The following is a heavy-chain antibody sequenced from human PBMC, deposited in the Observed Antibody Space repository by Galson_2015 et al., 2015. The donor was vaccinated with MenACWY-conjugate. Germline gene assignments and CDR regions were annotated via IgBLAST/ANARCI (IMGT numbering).Heavy chain of an antibody. D-gene: IGHD1-26*01. V-gene: IGHV5-51*01. CDR2: ISPGDSNT. J-gene: IGHJ6*02. CDR3: ARHPPGGRGLDV. CDR1: GYSFTTYW. Sequence: QSGAEVKKSGESLKISCQGSGYSFTTYWIAWVRQMPGRSLEWVGLISPGDSNTRYSPSFQGQVTISADKSISTAYLQWSSLKASDTAMYYCARHPPGGRGLDVWGQGTTVTVSS.